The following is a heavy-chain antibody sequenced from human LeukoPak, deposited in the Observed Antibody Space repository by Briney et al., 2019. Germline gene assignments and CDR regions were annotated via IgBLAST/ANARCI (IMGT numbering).Heavy chain of an antibody. V-gene: IGHV7-4-1*02. CDR1: GYTFTSYA. Sequence: ASVRVSCKASGYTFTSYAMNWVRQAPGQGLEWMGWINTNTGNPTYAQGFTGRFVFSLDTSVSTAYLQISSLKAEDTAVYYCARDPTYYYGSGSYYGNYNWFDPWGQGTLVTVSS. J-gene: IGHJ5*02. CDR2: INTNTGNP. CDR3: ARDPTYYYGSGSYYGNYNWFDP. D-gene: IGHD3-10*01.